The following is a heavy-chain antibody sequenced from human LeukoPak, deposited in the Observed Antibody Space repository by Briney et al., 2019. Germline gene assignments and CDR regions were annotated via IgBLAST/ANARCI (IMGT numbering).Heavy chain of an antibody. CDR3: ARARIAAAGIPFDY. CDR1: GFTVSSNY. CDR2: IYSGGST. V-gene: IGHV3-66*01. Sequence: PGGSLRLSCAASGFTVSSNYMSWVRQAPGKGLEWVSVIYSGGSTYYADSVKGRFTISRDNSKNTLYLQMNSLRAEDTAVYYCARARIAAAGIPFDYWGQGTLVTVSS. D-gene: IGHD6-13*01. J-gene: IGHJ4*02.